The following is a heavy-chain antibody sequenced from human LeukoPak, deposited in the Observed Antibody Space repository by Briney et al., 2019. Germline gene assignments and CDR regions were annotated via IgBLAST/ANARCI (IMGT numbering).Heavy chain of an antibody. CDR3: ARGYSGYHDAFHI. D-gene: IGHD1-26*01. J-gene: IGHJ3*02. Sequence: SVKVSCKASGYTFSDHYIQWARQAPGQGLEWMGGIIPMFDTADYAQKFQGRVTFTADESTNTAYMELSSLRSEDTAVYYCARGYSGYHDAFHIWGQGTMVTVSS. V-gene: IGHV1-69*13. CDR2: IIPMFDTA. CDR1: GYTFSDHY.